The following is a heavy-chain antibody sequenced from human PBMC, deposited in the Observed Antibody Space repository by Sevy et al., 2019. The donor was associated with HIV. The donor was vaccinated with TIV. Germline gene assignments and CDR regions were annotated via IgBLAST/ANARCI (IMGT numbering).Heavy chain of an antibody. CDR2: ISNDGSDK. CDR1: GLPFSRLG. CDR3: ANSRGKYDGSSWLYYHYAVDV. V-gene: IGHV3-30*18. D-gene: IGHD6-13*01. Sequence: GGSLRLSCVASGLPFSRLGMHWVRQAPGRGLEWVAIISNDGSDKEYADSGKGRFTISRDNSKDMLYLQMNSLRLEDTAVYYCANSRGKYDGSSWLYYHYAVDVWGQGTTVTVSS. J-gene: IGHJ6*02.